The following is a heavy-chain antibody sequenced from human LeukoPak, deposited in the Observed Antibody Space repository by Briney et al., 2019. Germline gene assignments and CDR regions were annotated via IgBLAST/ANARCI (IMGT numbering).Heavy chain of an antibody. D-gene: IGHD3-22*01. J-gene: IGHJ4*02. V-gene: IGHV3-30-3*01. Sequence: GRSLRLSCAASGFIFSTYAMHWVRQVPGKGLEWVAVISHDGGNKYYVDSVKGRFTISRDNSKNTLYLQMNSLRTEDTAVFFCARGLPGGDSRGDYFYWGQGALVTVSS. CDR3: ARGLPGGDSRGDYFY. CDR2: ISHDGGNK. CDR1: GFIFSTYA.